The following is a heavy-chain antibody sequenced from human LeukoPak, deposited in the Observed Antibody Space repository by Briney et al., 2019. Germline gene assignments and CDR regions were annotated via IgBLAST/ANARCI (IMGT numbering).Heavy chain of an antibody. CDR3: ARESNGYGSTLDY. D-gene: IGHD5-12*01. J-gene: IGHJ4*02. CDR2: ISSNGGST. V-gene: IGHV3-64*01. CDR1: GFTFSSYA. Sequence: PGGSLRLSCAASGFTFSSYAMHWVRQAPGKGLEYVSAISSNGGSTYYANSVKGRFTISRDNSKNTLYLQMGSLRAEDMAVYYCARESNGYGSTLDYWGQGTLVTVSS.